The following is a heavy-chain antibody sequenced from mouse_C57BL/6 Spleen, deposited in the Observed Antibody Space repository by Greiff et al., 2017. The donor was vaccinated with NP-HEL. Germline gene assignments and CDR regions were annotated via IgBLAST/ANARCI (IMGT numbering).Heavy chain of an antibody. CDR1: GYTFTSYW. D-gene: IGHD1-1*01. V-gene: IGHV1-72*01. Sequence: QVQLKQPGAELVKPGASVKLSCKASGYTFTSYWMHWVKQRPGRGLEWIGRIDPNSGGTKYNEKFKSKATLTVDKPSSTAYMQLSSLTSEDSAVYYCARPYYYGSSYVGGYWGQGTLVTVSA. CDR3: ARPYYYGSSYVGGY. J-gene: IGHJ3*01. CDR2: IDPNSGGT.